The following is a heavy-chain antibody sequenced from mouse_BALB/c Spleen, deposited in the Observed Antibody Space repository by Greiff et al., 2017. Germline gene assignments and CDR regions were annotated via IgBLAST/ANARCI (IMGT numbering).Heavy chain of an antibody. J-gene: IGHJ3*01. Sequence: EVKLMESGGGLVQPGGSLRLSCATSGFTFTDYYMSWVRQPPGKALEWLGFIRNKANGYTTEYSASVKGRFTISRDNSQSILYLQMNTLRAEDSATYYCARDPLYYGSSWFAYWGQGTLVTVSA. CDR1: GFTFTDYY. CDR3: ARDPLYYGSSWFAY. D-gene: IGHD1-1*01. V-gene: IGHV7-3*02. CDR2: IRNKANGYTT.